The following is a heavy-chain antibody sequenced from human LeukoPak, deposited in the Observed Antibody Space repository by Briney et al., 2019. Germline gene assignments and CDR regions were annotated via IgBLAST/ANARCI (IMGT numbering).Heavy chain of an antibody. V-gene: IGHV4-59*12. J-gene: IGHJ3*02. CDR2: IYYSGST. CDR3: VSGRVAGIDAFDI. D-gene: IGHD6-19*01. Sequence: SETLSLTCTVSGGSISSYYWSWIRQPPGKGLEWIGYIYYSGSTNYNPSLKSRVTISVDTSKNQFSLQLNSVTPEDTAVYYCVSGRVAGIDAFDIWGQGTMVTVSS. CDR1: GGSISSYY.